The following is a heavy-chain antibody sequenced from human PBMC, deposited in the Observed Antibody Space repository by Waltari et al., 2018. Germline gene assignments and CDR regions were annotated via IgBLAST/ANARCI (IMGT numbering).Heavy chain of an antibody. Sequence: QVQLVQSGAEVKKSGASVKVSCKTSGYTFTSYDINWVRQAPRQGPEWMGWVNPNSGNTGFAQKFQDRLTMTTNTSVRTAYMELSSLRSDDTAIYYCARGAAPGKGAHWFDPWGQGTLVTVSS. D-gene: IGHD6-13*01. CDR2: VNPNSGNT. CDR3: ARGAAPGKGAHWFDP. J-gene: IGHJ5*02. V-gene: IGHV1-8*01. CDR1: GYTFTSYD.